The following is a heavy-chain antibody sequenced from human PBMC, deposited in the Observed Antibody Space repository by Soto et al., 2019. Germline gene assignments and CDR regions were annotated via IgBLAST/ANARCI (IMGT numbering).Heavy chain of an antibody. Sequence: PSETLSLTCTVSGVSFSPNYWAWIRQPPRKGLEWIGYIYYGGTTRYNPSLESRVTVSLATSKSQFSLTLSSVTASDTAVYYCAETTTKRTTSWFEAWVYVTTGTV. J-gene: IGHJ3*01. V-gene: IGHV4-59*08. CDR1: GVSFSPNY. D-gene: IGHD1-1*01. CDR2: IYYGGTT. CDR3: AETTTKRTTSWFEA.